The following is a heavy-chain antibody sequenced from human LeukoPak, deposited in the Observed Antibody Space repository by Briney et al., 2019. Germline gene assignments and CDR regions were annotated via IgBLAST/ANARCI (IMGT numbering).Heavy chain of an antibody. J-gene: IGHJ5*02. CDR1: GGSISSYY. Sequence: PSETLSLTCTVSGGSISSYYWSWIRQPPGKGLEWIGYIYYSGSTNYNPSLKSRVTISVDTSKNQFSLKLSSVTAADTAVYYCVMAADKWDDWFDPWGQGTLVTVSS. CDR2: IYYSGST. CDR3: VMAADKWDDWFDP. D-gene: IGHD6-6*01. V-gene: IGHV4-59*01.